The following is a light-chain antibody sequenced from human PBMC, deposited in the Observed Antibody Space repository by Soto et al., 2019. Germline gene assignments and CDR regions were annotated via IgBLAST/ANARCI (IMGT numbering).Light chain of an antibody. CDR1: NSNIGNNY. CDR2: ENA. J-gene: IGLJ1*01. V-gene: IGLV1-51*02. CDR3: GTWDSGLSGFV. Sequence: QSVLTQPPSVSAAPGQTVTISCSGSNSNIGNNYVYWYQQFPGAAPKLLMYENAKRASGIPDRFSGSKSGTAATLAITGIQTGDEADYYCGTWDSGLSGFVFGTGTKLTV.